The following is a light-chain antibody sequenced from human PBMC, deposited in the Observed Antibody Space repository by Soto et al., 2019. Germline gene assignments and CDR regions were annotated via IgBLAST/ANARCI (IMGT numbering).Light chain of an antibody. CDR1: QSLLHSNGYNY. V-gene: IGKV2-28*01. J-gene: IGKJ4*01. CDR3: MQALQTTPT. Sequence: IVMTQSPLSLPVTPGEPASISCRSSQSLLHSNGYNYLDWYLQKPGQSPQVLIYLGSNRASGVPDRFSGSGSGTDFTLKISRVEAEDVGVYYCMQALQTTPTFGGGTKVDIK. CDR2: LGS.